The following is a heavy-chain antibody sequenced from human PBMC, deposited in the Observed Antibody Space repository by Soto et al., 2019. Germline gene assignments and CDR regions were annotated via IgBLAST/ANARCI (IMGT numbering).Heavy chain of an antibody. CDR2: IYYSGST. V-gene: IGHV4-61*01. Sequence: SLTLCVTCTVAGGSISSGSCYRSWNRQPPGKGLEWIGYIYYSGSTNYNPSLKSQVTISVDTSKNQFSLKLSSVTAADTAVYYCARDVVTSRGLDIWGQGTMVTVSS. CDR1: GGSISSGSCY. D-gene: IGHD2-21*02. J-gene: IGHJ3*02. CDR3: ARDVVTSRGLDI.